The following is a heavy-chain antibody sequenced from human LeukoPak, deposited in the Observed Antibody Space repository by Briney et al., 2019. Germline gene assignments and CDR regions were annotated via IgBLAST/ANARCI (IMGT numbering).Heavy chain of an antibody. D-gene: IGHD2-2*01. CDR1: GFTFSSYA. CDR3: ARDSCSLTMCFGFFDN. V-gene: IGHV3-23*01. Sequence: GGSLRLSCAASGFTFSSYAMNWVRQAPGKGLEWVSLIDRGDNTYYADSVKGRFTISRDTSKNALYLQMNSLKAEDTAVYYCARDSCSLTMCFGFFDNWGQGSLVSVSS. J-gene: IGHJ4*02. CDR2: IDRGDNT.